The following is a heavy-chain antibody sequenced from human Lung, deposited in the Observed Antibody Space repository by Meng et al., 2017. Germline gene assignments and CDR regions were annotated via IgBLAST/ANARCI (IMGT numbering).Heavy chain of an antibody. CDR2: IKSKPDGETI. D-gene: IGHD5-12*01. CDR1: GFTFSNAY. J-gene: IGHJ4*02. CDR3: SGHIDY. V-gene: IGHV3-15*01. Sequence: VEVVESGGGLVKAGGSLRLSCEGSGFTFSNAYMTWVRQVTGKRLEWVGRIKSKPDGETIDYAAPVKGRFTISRDDSKNTVYLQMNSLKTEDTAVYYCSGHIDYWGQGTLVTVSS.